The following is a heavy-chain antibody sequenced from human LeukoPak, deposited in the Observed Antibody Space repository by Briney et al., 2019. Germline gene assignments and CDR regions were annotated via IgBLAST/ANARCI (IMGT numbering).Heavy chain of an antibody. CDR1: GYTFTSYG. CDR3: AREARIAVAGTGIYYFDY. D-gene: IGHD6-19*01. Sequence: ASVKVSCKASGYTFTSYGISWVRQAPGQGLEWMGWISAYNGNTNYAQKLQGRVTMTTDTSTSTAYMELRSLRSDDTAVYYCAREARIAVAGTGIYYFDYWAREPWSPSPQ. CDR2: ISAYNGNT. V-gene: IGHV1-18*01. J-gene: IGHJ4*02.